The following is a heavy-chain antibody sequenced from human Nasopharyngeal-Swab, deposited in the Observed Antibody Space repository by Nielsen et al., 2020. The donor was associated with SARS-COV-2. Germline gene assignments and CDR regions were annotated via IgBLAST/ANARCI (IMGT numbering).Heavy chain of an antibody. CDR1: GFTFSHYY. V-gene: IGHV3-11*04. Sequence: GGSLSLSCAASGFTFSHYYMSWFRQAPGKGLDWVSYISSSGSTIYHADSVKGRFTISRDNAKNSLYLQMNSVRAEDTAVYYCAIEIVGSYGSGSYAPFDYWGQGTLVTVSS. J-gene: IGHJ4*02. D-gene: IGHD3-10*01. CDR3: AIEIVGSYGSGSYAPFDY. CDR2: ISSSGSTI.